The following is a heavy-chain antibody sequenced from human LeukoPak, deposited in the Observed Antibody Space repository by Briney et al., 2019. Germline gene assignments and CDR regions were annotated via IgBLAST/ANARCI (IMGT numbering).Heavy chain of an antibody. CDR3: ARDIELST. D-gene: IGHD3-16*02. CDR1: GFTFRDSA. J-gene: IGHJ3*01. Sequence: PGGSLRLSCVASGFTFRDSAMSWVRQAPGKGLEWVSLISFSGDNTYYTDSVKGRFTISRDNSKDTLYLQMNSLRAGDTAIYYCARDIELSTWGLGTMVIVSS. CDR2: ISFSGDNT. V-gene: IGHV3-23*01.